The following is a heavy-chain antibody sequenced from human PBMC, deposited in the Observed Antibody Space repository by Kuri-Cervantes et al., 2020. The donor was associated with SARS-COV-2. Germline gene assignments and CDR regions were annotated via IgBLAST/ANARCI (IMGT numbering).Heavy chain of an antibody. CDR2: ISGSGGST. CDR1: GFTVSSNY. J-gene: IGHJ3*01. D-gene: IGHD1-26*01. Sequence: GESLKISCAASGFTVSSNYMSWVRQAPGKGLEWVSAISGSGGSTYYADSVKGRFTISRDNSKNTLYLQKNSLRAEDTAVYYCAKCVVGANVGAFDFWGQGTMVTVSS. CDR3: AKCVVGANVGAFDF. V-gene: IGHV3-23*01.